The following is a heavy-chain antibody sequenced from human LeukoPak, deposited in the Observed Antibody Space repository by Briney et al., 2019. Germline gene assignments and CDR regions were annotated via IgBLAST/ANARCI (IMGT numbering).Heavy chain of an antibody. V-gene: IGHV3-21*01. J-gene: IGHJ4*02. CDR3: ARSPMVAAHFDY. Sequence: GGSLRLSCAASGFTFSSYSMNWVRQAPGKGLEWFSSISSSSSYIYYADSVKGRFTISRDNSKNTLYLQMNSLRAEDTAVYYCARSPMVAAHFDYWGQGTLVTVSS. CDR2: ISSSSSYI. D-gene: IGHD2-15*01. CDR1: GFTFSSYS.